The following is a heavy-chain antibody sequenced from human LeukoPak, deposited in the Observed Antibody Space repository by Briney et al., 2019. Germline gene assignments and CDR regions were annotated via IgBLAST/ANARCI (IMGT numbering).Heavy chain of an antibody. CDR1: GFTFTSCW. CDR3: ARDNRGYDS. D-gene: IGHD5-12*01. Sequence: GGSLRLSCAASGFTFTSCWMNWVRQAPGEGLEWVANINQDGSEKFYVDSVEGRFTISRDNAKNSLDLQMNSLRAEDTAVYYCARDNRGYDSWGQGTLVTVSS. V-gene: IGHV3-7*01. J-gene: IGHJ5*02. CDR2: INQDGSEK.